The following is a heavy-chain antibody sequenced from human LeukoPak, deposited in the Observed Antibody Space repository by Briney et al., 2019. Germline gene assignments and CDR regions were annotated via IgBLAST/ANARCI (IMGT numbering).Heavy chain of an antibody. CDR3: ARARRGYSYGSPPDY. Sequence: SETLSLTCTVSGGSISSYYWSWLRQPPGKGLEWIGYIYYSGSTNYNPSLKSRVTISVDTSKNQFSLKLSSVTAADTAVYYCARARRGYSYGSPPDYWGQGTLVTVSS. V-gene: IGHV4-59*01. D-gene: IGHD5-18*01. CDR1: GGSISSYY. J-gene: IGHJ4*02. CDR2: IYYSGST.